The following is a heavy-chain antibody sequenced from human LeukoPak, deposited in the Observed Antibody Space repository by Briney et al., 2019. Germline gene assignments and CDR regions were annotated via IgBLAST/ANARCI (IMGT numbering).Heavy chain of an antibody. CDR2: ISYDGSNK. J-gene: IGHJ6*03. V-gene: IGHV3-30*04. CDR3: ARDPRPNDMDV. D-gene: IGHD1-1*01. Sequence: GRSLRLSCAASGFTFRSYAMHWVRQAPGKGLEWVAVISYDGSNKYYADSMKGRFTISRDNSKNTLYLQMNSLRAEDTAVYYCARDPRPNDMDVWGKGTTVTVSS. CDR1: GFTFRSYA.